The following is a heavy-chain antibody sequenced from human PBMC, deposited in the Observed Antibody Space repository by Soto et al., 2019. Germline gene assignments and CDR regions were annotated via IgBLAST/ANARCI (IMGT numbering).Heavy chain of an antibody. CDR3: ARARMVRGVIPLGAFDI. CDR1: GYSFTSYY. Sequence: GTSVKVSCKASGYSFTSYYMQWVRHSPGQGLEWMGIINPSGGSTSYAQKFQGRVTMTRDTSTSTVYMELNSLRAEDTAVYYCARARMVRGVIPLGAFDIWGQGTMVTVS. D-gene: IGHD3-10*01. V-gene: IGHV1-46*01. CDR2: INPSGGST. J-gene: IGHJ3*02.